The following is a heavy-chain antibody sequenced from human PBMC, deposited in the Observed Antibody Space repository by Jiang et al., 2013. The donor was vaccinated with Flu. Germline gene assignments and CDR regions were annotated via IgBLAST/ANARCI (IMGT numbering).Heavy chain of an antibody. J-gene: IGHJ3*02. Sequence: LLKPSETLSLTCSVYGGSFNRYYWSWIRQPPGGDVEWIGYVYYGGNTNYNPSLKSRVTISEDISKNQFSLNLRSVTAADTAVYYCAGLYYGFWTDYYSDPFNIWGLGTMVTVSS. CDR3: AGLYYGFWTDYYSDPFNI. CDR1: GGSFNRYY. CDR2: VYYGGNT. V-gene: IGHV4-59*08. D-gene: IGHD3/OR15-3a*01.